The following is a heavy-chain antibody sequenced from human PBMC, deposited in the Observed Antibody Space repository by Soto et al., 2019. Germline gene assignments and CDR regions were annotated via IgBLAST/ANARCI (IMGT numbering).Heavy chain of an antibody. Sequence: QLQLQESGPGLVKPSETLSLTCNVSGVSISDTSYYWGWIRQPPGKGLEWIGTIYFNGNTFYHPSLKSRLTISVDTSKNQISLRLTSVTAADTAVYYCARQGSYWGQGTLVAVSS. V-gene: IGHV4-39*01. CDR2: IYFNGNT. CDR3: ARQGSY. CDR1: GVSISDTSYY. J-gene: IGHJ4*02.